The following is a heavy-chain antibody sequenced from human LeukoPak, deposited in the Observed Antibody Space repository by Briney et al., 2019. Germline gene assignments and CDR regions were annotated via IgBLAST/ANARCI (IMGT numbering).Heavy chain of an antibody. Sequence: TPSETLSLTCAVSGGSISSGGYSWSWIRQPPGKGLEWIGYIYHGGSTYYNPSLKSRVTISVDRSKNQFSLKLSSVTAADTAVYYCARGCIPSWGRHYYFDYWGQGTLVTVSS. CDR2: IYHGGST. CDR1: GGSISSGGYS. J-gene: IGHJ4*02. D-gene: IGHD3-16*01. V-gene: IGHV4-30-2*01. CDR3: ARGCIPSWGRHYYFDY.